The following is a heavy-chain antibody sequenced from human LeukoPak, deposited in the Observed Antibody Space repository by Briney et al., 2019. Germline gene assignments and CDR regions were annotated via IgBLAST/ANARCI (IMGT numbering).Heavy chain of an antibody. V-gene: IGHV4-31*03. D-gene: IGHD3-22*01. CDR2: IYYSGST. CDR3: ARASGSMDSSGYYKPERHFDY. Sequence: PSETLSHTCTVSGGSISSGGYYWSWIRQHPGKGLEWIGYIYYSGSTYYNPSLKSRVTISVDTSKNQFSLKLSSVTAADTAVYYCARASGSMDSSGYYKPERHFDYWGQGTLVTVSS. J-gene: IGHJ4*02. CDR1: GGSISSGGYY.